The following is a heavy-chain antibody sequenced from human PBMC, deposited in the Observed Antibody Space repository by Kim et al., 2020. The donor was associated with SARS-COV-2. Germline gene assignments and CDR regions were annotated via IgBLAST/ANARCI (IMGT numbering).Heavy chain of an antibody. J-gene: IGHJ3*02. D-gene: IGHD4-17*01. CDR3: AKDGRTVTTPGDI. Sequence: YADSVKGRFTISRDNSKNTLYLQMNSLRAEDTAVYYCAKDGRTVTTPGDIWGQGTMVTVSS. V-gene: IGHV3-23*01.